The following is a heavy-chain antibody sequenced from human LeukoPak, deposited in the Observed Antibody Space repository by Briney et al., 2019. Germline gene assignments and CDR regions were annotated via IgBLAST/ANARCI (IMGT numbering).Heavy chain of an antibody. CDR2: ISSSSSYT. CDR3: ARLLPPIVATSHWFDP. Sequence: KPGGSLRLSCAASGFTFSDYYMSWIRQAPGKGLEWVSYISSSSSYTNCADSVKGRFTISRDNAKNSLYLQMNSLRAEDTAVYYCARLLPPIVATSHWFDPWGQGTLVTVSS. J-gene: IGHJ5*02. V-gene: IGHV3-11*06. CDR1: GFTFSDYY. D-gene: IGHD5-12*01.